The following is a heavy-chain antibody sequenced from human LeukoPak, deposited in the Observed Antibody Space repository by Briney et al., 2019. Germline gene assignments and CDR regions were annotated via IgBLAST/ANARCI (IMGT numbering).Heavy chain of an antibody. J-gene: IGHJ4*02. V-gene: IGHV3-9*01. Sequence: GGSLRLSCAASGFTFDDYAMHWVRQAPGKGLEWVSGISWNSGSIGYADSVKGRFTISRDNSKNTLYLQMNSLRAEDTAVYYCARSYSSGWYDLDYWGQGTLVTVSS. CDR1: GFTFDDYA. D-gene: IGHD6-19*01. CDR3: ARSYSSGWYDLDY. CDR2: ISWNSGSI.